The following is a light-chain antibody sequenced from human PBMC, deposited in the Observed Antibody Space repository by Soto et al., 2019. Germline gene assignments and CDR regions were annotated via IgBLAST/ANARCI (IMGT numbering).Light chain of an antibody. CDR2: GAS. J-gene: IGKJ4*01. Sequence: DIQMTQSPSSVSASVGDRVTITCRASQDINSWLAWYQQKPGRAPNLLIYGASDLQSGVPSRFSGSGSGTDFTLTISSLQPEDFATYYCQQTNSFALTFGGGTKVGIK. V-gene: IGKV1-12*01. CDR3: QQTNSFALT. CDR1: QDINSW.